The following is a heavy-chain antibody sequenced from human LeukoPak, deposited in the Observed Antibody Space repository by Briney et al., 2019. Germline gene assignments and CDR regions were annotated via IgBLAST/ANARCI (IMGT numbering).Heavy chain of an antibody. D-gene: IGHD3-3*01. Sequence: GRSLRLSCAASGFTFDDYAMDRVRQAPGKGLEWVSGISWNSNNIDYADSVKGRFTISRDNTKNSLYLQMNSLRAEDTAVYYCARDRSRITIFGVVIIDYFDYWGQGTLVTVSS. CDR1: GFTFDDYA. CDR2: ISWNSNNI. V-gene: IGHV3-9*01. CDR3: ARDRSRITIFGVVIIDYFDY. J-gene: IGHJ4*02.